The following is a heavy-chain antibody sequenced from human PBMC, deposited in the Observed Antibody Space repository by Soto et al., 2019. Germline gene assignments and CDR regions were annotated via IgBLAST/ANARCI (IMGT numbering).Heavy chain of an antibody. CDR2: IYWDDDK. CDR1: GFSLTTSGVG. CDR3: AHRVLRTVFGLVTTTAIYFDF. D-gene: IGHD3-3*01. V-gene: IGHV2-5*05. J-gene: IGHJ4*02. Sequence: QITLKESGPTVVKPTETLTLTCTFSGFSLTTSGVGVGWVRQSPGKAPEWLAIIYWDDDKRSGTSLNSRPITTKDTSKTQVVLTMANVDPADTATYYCAHRVLRTVFGLVTTTAIYFDFWGPGTPVVVSS.